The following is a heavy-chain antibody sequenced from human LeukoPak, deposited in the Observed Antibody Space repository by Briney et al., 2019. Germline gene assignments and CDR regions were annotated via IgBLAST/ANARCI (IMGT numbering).Heavy chain of an antibody. CDR3: ARDPSRLRGYSNFDY. J-gene: IGHJ4*02. Sequence: GGSLRLSCAASGSTFSSYAMHWVRQAPGKGLEWVAVISYDGSNKYYADSVKGRFTISRDNSKNTLYLQMNSLRAEDTAVYYCARDPSRLRGYSNFDYWGQGTLVTVSS. CDR1: GSTFSSYA. CDR2: ISYDGSNK. D-gene: IGHD4-11*01. V-gene: IGHV3-30*04.